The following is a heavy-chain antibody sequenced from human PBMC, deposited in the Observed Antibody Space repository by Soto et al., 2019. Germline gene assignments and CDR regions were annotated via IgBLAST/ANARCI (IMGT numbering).Heavy chain of an antibody. D-gene: IGHD6-6*01. V-gene: IGHV4-4*07. J-gene: IGHJ4*02. Sequence: PSETLSLTCTVSGASISSYYWSWIRQPAGKGLEWIGRIYTSGSTNYNPSLKSRVTMSVDTSKNQFSLKLSSVTAADTAVYYCARGGGYSSSRYYFDYWGQGTLVTVSS. CDR2: IYTSGST. CDR3: ARGGGYSSSRYYFDY. CDR1: GASISSYY.